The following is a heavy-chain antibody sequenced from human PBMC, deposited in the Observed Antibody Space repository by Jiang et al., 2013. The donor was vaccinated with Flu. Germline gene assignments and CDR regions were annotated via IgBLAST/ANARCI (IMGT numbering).Heavy chain of an antibody. V-gene: IGHV3-48*02. CDR3: ARDLGAYSYGPFDY. CDR2: ISSSSNTI. CDR1: GFTFSSYN. D-gene: IGHD5-18*01. Sequence: VQLVESGGGLVQPGGSLRLSCAAFGFTFSSYNMNWVRQAPGKGLEWVSYISSSSNTIYYADSVKGRFTISRDNAKNSLYLQMNSLRDEDTAVYYCARDLGAYSYGPFDYWGQGTLVTSPQ. J-gene: IGHJ4*02.